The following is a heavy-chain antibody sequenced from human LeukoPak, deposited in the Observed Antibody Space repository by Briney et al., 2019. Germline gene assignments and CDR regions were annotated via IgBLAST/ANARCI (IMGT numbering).Heavy chain of an antibody. D-gene: IGHD3-22*01. CDR3: ASVVTMIVGDAFDI. J-gene: IGHJ3*02. V-gene: IGHV1-69*05. CDR2: IIPIFGTA. Sequence: SAKVSCKASGGTFSSYAISWVRQAPGQGLEWMGRIIPIFGTANYAQKFQGRVTITTDESTSTAYMELSSLRSEDTAVYYCASVVTMIVGDAFDIWGQGTMVTVSS. CDR1: GGTFSSYA.